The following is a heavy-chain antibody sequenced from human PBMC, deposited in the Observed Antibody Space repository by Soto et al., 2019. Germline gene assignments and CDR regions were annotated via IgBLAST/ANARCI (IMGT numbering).Heavy chain of an antibody. Sequence: SETLSLTXAVSGGSISSSNWWSWVRQPPGKGLEWIGEIYHSGSTNYNPSLKSRVTISVDKSKNQFPLKLSSVTAADTAVYYCAASAPPATNYYYAMDVWGQGTTVTVSS. CDR3: AASAPPATNYYYAMDV. CDR2: IYHSGST. D-gene: IGHD5-12*01. CDR1: GGSISSSNW. J-gene: IGHJ6*02. V-gene: IGHV4-4*02.